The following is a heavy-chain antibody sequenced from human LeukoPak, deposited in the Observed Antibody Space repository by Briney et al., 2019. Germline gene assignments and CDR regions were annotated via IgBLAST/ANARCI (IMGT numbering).Heavy chain of an antibody. V-gene: IGHV4-59*01. Sequence: SETLSLTCTVSGGSISSYYWSWIRQPPGKGLEWLGYIYYSGSTNYNPSLKSRVTISVDTSKNQFSLKLSSVTAADTAVYYCARENVGCSSTSCPFDYWGRGTLVTVSS. J-gene: IGHJ4*02. CDR3: ARENVGCSSTSCPFDY. D-gene: IGHD2-2*01. CDR2: IYYSGST. CDR1: GGSISSYY.